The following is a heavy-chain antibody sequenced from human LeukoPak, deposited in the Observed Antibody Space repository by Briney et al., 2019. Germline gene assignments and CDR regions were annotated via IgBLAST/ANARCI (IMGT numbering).Heavy chain of an antibody. J-gene: IGHJ3*02. Sequence: GGSLRLSCATSGLTFTNAWMSWFRQAPGKGLEWVGRIKSKTDGGTSDYAAPVQGRFTISRDDSKNTMYLQMNSLKIEDTAVYYCATDPGEWEPIWGQGTMVTVSS. V-gene: IGHV3-15*01. CDR3: ATDPGEWEPI. CDR1: GLTFTNAW. CDR2: IKSKTDGGTS. D-gene: IGHD1-26*01.